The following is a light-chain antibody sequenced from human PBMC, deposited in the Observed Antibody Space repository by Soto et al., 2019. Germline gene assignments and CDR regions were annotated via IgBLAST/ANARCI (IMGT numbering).Light chain of an antibody. CDR2: KNN. Sequence: QSVLTQPPSASGTPGQRVTISCSGSSSNIGSKYVFWYQQLPGTAPKLLIYKNNQRPSGVPDRFSGSKSGNTASLTVSGLQAEDEADYYCSSYTGGNPSYVFGTGTKLTVL. V-gene: IGLV1-47*01. CDR1: SSNIGSKY. CDR3: SSYTGGNPSYV. J-gene: IGLJ1*01.